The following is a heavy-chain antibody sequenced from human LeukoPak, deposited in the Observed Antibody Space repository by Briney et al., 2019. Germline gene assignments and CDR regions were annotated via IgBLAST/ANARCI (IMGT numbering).Heavy chain of an antibody. J-gene: IGHJ4*02. CDR1: AFSAYSKY. CDR3: AKEYGYTYGELDY. V-gene: IGHV3-53*01. CDR2: IYAGTNK. D-gene: IGHD5-18*01. Sequence: GGSLRLACAASAFSAYSKYMTWVRQAPGKGLEWVSVIYAGTNKYYADSVKGRFTISRDNTKNTLYLQMNSLRAEDTAVYYCAKEYGYTYGELDYWGQGTLVTVSS.